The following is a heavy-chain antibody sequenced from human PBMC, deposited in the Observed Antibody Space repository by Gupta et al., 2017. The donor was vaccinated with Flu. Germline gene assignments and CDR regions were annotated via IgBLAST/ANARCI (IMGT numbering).Heavy chain of an antibody. CDR2: IYYSGST. V-gene: IGHV4-39*01. J-gene: IGHJ5*02. Sequence: QPPGKGLEWIGSIYYSGSTYYNPSLKSRVTISVDTSKNQFSLKLSSVTAADTAVYYCASKVGSSSWYSWFDPWGQGTLVTVSS. D-gene: IGHD6-13*01. CDR3: ASKVGSSSWYSWFDP.